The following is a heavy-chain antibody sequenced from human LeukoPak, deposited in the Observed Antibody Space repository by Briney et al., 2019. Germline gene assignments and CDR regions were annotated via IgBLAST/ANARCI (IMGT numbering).Heavy chain of an antibody. CDR1: GSTFSNYY. CDR3: ARMVYCSSISCSYYYYYMDV. CDR2: INPGDGST. Sequence: GASVKVSCKASGSTFSNYYMYWVRQAPGQGLEWMGIINPGDGSTRYAPKFQGRVTMTKDTSTRTVYMELSILRYEDTAVYYCARMVYCSSISCSYYYYYMDVWAKGTTVTVSS. V-gene: IGHV1-46*01. J-gene: IGHJ6*03. D-gene: IGHD2-2*01.